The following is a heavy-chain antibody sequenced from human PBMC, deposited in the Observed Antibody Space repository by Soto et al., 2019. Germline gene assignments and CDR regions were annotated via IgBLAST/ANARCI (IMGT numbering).Heavy chain of an antibody. CDR1: GFTFSSYA. CDR3: AKDGVRFLYYDFWSGNSFMDV. D-gene: IGHD3-3*01. V-gene: IGHV3-23*01. Sequence: GGSLRLSCAASGFTFSSYAMSWVRQAPGKGLEWVSAISGSGGSTYYADSVKGRFTISRDNSKNTLYLQMNSLRAEDTAVYYCAKDGVRFLYYDFWSGNSFMDVWGKGTTVTVSS. J-gene: IGHJ6*03. CDR2: ISGSGGST.